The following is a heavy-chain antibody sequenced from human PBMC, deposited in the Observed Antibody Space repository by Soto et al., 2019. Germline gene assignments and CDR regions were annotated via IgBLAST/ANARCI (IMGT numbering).Heavy chain of an antibody. CDR2: ISYSGRT. CDR3: ARRRASDYGGNHHPYYFDR. Sequence: SETLSLTCTVSGASIIRDNYFWVWIRQSPRRGLELIGSISYSGRTYDNPSLQSRVTISIDASKNQFSLKLTSVTTADTAVYYCARRRASDYGGNHHPYYFDRWGQGALVTVSS. J-gene: IGHJ4*02. D-gene: IGHD4-17*01. CDR1: GASIIRDNYF. V-gene: IGHV4-39*01.